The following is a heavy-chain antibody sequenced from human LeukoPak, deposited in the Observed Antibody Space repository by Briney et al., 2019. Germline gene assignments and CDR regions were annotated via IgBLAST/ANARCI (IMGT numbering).Heavy chain of an antibody. CDR2: IKSDGTQN. Sequence: GGSLRLSCVAYGFTFSSYWMTWLRQAPGKGLEWVANIKSDGTQNYYVDSVKGRFTISRDNAKNSLYLQMNSLRAEETAVYYCARLRTYSSSWYAYYGMDVWGQGTTVTVSS. V-gene: IGHV3-7*04. CDR3: ARLRTYSSSWYAYYGMDV. D-gene: IGHD6-13*01. J-gene: IGHJ6*02. CDR1: GFTFSSYW.